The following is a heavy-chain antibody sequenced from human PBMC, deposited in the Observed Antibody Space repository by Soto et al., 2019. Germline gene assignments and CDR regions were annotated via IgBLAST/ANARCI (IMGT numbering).Heavy chain of an antibody. V-gene: IGHV3-7*03. CDR1: GFSFGTYV. CDR2: IKFDGSVK. CDR3: VKDGGYCSSSTCYSPRNHYFDS. J-gene: IGHJ4*02. Sequence: GGSLRLSCAASGFSFGTYVMNWVRQAPGKGLEWVANIKFDGSVKQYVDSVRGRFSISRDNSRNSLFLQMNSLRAGDTAIYYCVKDGGYCSSSTCYSPRNHYFDSWGQGTLVTVSS. D-gene: IGHD2-2*01.